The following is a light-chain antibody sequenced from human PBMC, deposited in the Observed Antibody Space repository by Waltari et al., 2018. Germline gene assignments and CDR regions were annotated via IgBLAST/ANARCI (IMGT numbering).Light chain of an antibody. CDR1: RHSHTL. CDR2: QAS. CDR3: EQNRSDPYT. Sequence: DIQLPQSPSTLSASVGYRVTITCRSSRHSHTLLAWYQQKPVKAPKFLIYQASILETGVPSRVSGSGSGTEFTRNISSRQPDDFATYYCEQNRSDPYTLGRGTKLEI. V-gene: IGKV1-5*03. J-gene: IGKJ2*01.